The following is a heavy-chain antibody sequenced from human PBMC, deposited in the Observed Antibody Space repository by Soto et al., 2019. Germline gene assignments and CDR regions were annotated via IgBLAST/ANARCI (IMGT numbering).Heavy chain of an antibody. V-gene: IGHV3-23*01. J-gene: IGHJ4*02. CDR2: ISASGGTT. CDR1: GFTFSTHA. D-gene: IGHD3-16*01. Sequence: GGSLRLSCTASGFTFSTHAMNWVRQAPGKGLEWVSAISASGGTTYYADSVKGRFTISRDNSKNTLYLQMNSLRAEDTAVYYCAKRETPWGLFDYWGQGTLVTVSS. CDR3: AKRETPWGLFDY.